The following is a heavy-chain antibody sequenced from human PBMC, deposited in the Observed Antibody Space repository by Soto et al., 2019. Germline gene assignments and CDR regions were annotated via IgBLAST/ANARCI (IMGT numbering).Heavy chain of an antibody. Sequence: GGSLRLSWQSSGFSFTSYAMSWFRRAPGRGLEWVSVVTGGGETTYYADSVKGRFTISRDNSKKTLFLEMRSLRGEDTAVYFCAKAQEASGLPYSYLDYLGPGTLVTVSS. D-gene: IGHD2-21*01. CDR1: GFSFTSYA. J-gene: IGHJ4*02. CDR3: AKAQEASGLPYSYLDY. V-gene: IGHV3-23*01. CDR2: VTGGGETT.